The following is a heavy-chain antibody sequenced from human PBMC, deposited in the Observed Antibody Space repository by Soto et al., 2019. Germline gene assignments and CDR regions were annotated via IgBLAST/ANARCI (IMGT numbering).Heavy chain of an antibody. CDR1: GGTFSSYA. CDR3: ARAMLLDYGDDVPVSDYYYYYCMDV. Sequence: QVQLVQSGAEVKKPGYSVKVSCKASGGTFSSYAISWVRQAPGHGLEWMVGIITSFGTANYAQKFQGRVTITQDESTSKDDVEMSSLRSADTAVYYCARAMLLDYGDDVPVSDYYYYYCMDVWGQGTTVTVSS. D-gene: IGHD4-17*01. V-gene: IGHV1-69*01. J-gene: IGHJ6*02. CDR2: IITSFGTA.